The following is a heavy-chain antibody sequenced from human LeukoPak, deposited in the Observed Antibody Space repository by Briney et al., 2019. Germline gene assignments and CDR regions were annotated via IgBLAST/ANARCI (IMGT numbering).Heavy chain of an antibody. Sequence: SETLSLTCAVYGGSFSGYYWSWIRQPPGKGLEWIGEINHSGSTNYNPSLKSRVTISVDTSKNQFSLKLSSVTAADTAVYYCGAAASNNDGAFDIWGQGTMVTVSS. CDR1: GGSFSGYY. CDR3: GAAASNNDGAFDI. D-gene: IGHD6-13*01. J-gene: IGHJ3*02. V-gene: IGHV4-34*01. CDR2: INHSGST.